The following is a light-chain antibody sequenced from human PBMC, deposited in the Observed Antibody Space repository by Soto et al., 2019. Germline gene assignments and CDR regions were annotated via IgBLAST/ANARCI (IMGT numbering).Light chain of an antibody. CDR1: KCLCPW. V-gene: IGKV1-5*03. Sequence: DFPMTQFPSTLSASVGDRVTITCRASKCLCPWLAWYQQKPGKAPKLLVYKASSLQSGVQSRFSGSGSGTEFTLTISGLQPDDFAPYYCQQYHSFPLTFGGGTKVDIK. J-gene: IGKJ4*01. CDR3: QQYHSFPLT. CDR2: KAS.